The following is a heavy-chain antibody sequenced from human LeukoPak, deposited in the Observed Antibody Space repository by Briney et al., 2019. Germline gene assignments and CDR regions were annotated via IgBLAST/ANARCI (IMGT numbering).Heavy chain of an antibody. CDR1: GFTFSSYA. J-gene: IGHJ4*02. CDR3: AKEARYYDDSSRYRDY. D-gene: IGHD3-22*01. Sequence: GGSLRLSCAASGFTFSSYAMSWVRQAPGKGLEWVSAISGSGGSTYYADSVKGRFTISRDNSKNTLYLQMNSLRAEDTAVYYCAKEARYYDDSSRYRDYWGQGTLVTVSS. V-gene: IGHV3-23*01. CDR2: ISGSGGST.